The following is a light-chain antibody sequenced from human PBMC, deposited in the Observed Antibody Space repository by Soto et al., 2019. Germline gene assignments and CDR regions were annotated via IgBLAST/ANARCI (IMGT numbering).Light chain of an antibody. Sequence: EIVFTQSPGTLSLSPGERATLSCRASQSVAKNYLAWYQQEAGQAPRLLIYDASSRATGIPDRFSGSWSGTDFTLTISRLEPEDFAVYYCYQYASSPQTFGQGTKVEIK. CDR3: YQYASSPQT. CDR2: DAS. V-gene: IGKV3-20*01. CDR1: QSVAKNY. J-gene: IGKJ1*01.